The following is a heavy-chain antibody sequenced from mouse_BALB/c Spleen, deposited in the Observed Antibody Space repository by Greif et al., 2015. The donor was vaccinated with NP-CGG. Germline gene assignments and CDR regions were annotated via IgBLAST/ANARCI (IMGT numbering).Heavy chain of an antibody. V-gene: IGHV1-9*01. J-gene: IGHJ4*01. Sequence: QVQLQQPGAELMKPGASVKISCKATGYTFSSYWIEWVKQRPGHGLEWIGEILPGSGSTNYNEKFKGKATFTADTSSNTAYMQLSSLTSEDSAVYYCARRGRNYLYAMDYWGQGTSVTVSS. D-gene: IGHD5-5*01. CDR3: ARRGRNYLYAMDY. CDR1: GYTFSSYW. CDR2: ILPGSGST.